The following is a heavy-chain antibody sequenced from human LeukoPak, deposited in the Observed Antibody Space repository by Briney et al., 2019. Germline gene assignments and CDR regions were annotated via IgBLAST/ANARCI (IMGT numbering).Heavy chain of an antibody. J-gene: IGHJ4*02. CDR1: GASISNTDW. Sequence: PSETLSLTCAVSGASISNTDWWSWVRQPPGKGLEWIGEIYHSGTTNYNPSLKSRVTISVDKSKNQFSLNLSSVTAADTAVYYCARGGGWYEGDYWGQGTLVTVSS. CDR3: ARGGGWYEGDY. D-gene: IGHD6-19*01. V-gene: IGHV4-4*02. CDR2: IYHSGTT.